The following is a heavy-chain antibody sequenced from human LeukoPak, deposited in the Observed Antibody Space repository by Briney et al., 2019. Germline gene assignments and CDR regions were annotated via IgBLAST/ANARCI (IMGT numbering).Heavy chain of an antibody. CDR2: INPSGVST. CDR3: ATNILVRDIINWFDP. Sequence: GASVKVSCKASGYTFTSYYMHWVRQAPGQGLEWMGIINPSGVSTTYAQKFQGRVTMTRDTSTSTVYMELSSLRSEDTAVYYCATNILVRDIINWFDPWGQGTLVTVSS. J-gene: IGHJ5*02. CDR1: GYTFTSYY. D-gene: IGHD3-10*01. V-gene: IGHV1-46*01.